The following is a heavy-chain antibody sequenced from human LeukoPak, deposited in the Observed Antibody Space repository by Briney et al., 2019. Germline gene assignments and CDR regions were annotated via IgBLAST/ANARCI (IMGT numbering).Heavy chain of an antibody. Sequence: SETLSLTCTVSGGSISSGDYYWSWIRQPPGKGLEWIGYIYYSGSTNYNPSLKSRVTISVDTSKNQFSLKLSSVTAADTAVYYCAREKVYGYSYGSWFDPWGQGTLVTVSS. CDR3: AREKVYGYSYGSWFDP. V-gene: IGHV4-61*08. CDR2: IYYSGST. J-gene: IGHJ5*02. CDR1: GGSISSGDYY. D-gene: IGHD5-18*01.